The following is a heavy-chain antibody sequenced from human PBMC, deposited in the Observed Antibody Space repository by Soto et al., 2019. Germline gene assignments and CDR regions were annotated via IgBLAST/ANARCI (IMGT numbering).Heavy chain of an antibody. J-gene: IGHJ4*02. V-gene: IGHV4-59*08. D-gene: IGHD6-19*01. Sequence: ETLSLTCTVSSGSISSYFWSWIRQPPGKGLEWIGYISHSGSTTYNPSLKSRVTISIDTSRNHFSLKLSSVTAADTAMYYCARQGSVAGFDSWGQGTLVTVSS. CDR3: ARQGSVAGFDS. CDR2: ISHSGST. CDR1: SGSISSYF.